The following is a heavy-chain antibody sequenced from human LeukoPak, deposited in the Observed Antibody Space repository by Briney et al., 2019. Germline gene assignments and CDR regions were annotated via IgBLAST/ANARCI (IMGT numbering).Heavy chain of an antibody. CDR3: ARDLSSDY. CDR2: INSDGTST. V-gene: IGHV3-74*01. D-gene: IGHD2/OR15-2a*01. CDR1: GLTFSTYW. J-gene: IGHJ4*02. Sequence: PGGSLRLSCRASGLTFSTYWMHWVRQAPGKGLVWVSRINSDGTSTNYADSVKGRFTISRDNAKNTVYLQMNSLTAEDTAVYYCARDLSSDYWGQGTQVTVSS.